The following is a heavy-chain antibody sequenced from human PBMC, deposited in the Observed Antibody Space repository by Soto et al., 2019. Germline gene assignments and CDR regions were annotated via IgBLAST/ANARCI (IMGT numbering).Heavy chain of an antibody. D-gene: IGHD3-3*01. J-gene: IGHJ4*02. CDR1: GGSFSGYY. Sequence: SETLSLTCAGYGGSFSGYYWSWIRQPPGKGLEWIGEINHSGSTNYNPSLKSRVTISVDTSKNQFSLKLSSVTAADTAVYYCARGHDFWSGFSYFDYWGQGTLVTVSS. CDR2: INHSGST. CDR3: ARGHDFWSGFSYFDY. V-gene: IGHV4-34*01.